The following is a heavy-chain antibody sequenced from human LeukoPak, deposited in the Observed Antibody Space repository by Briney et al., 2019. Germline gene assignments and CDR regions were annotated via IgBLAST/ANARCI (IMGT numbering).Heavy chain of an antibody. J-gene: IGHJ4*02. V-gene: IGHV4-59*11. CDR1: GGSISSHY. CDR3: AGGLRELTFDY. CDR2: VYYSGRT. Sequence: SETLSLTCTVSGGSISSHYWSWFRQPPGQGLEWIGYVYYSGRTNSNPSLKSRVTISVDTSKSQFSLRLSSVTAADTAVYYCAGGLRELTFDYWGQGTLVTVSS. D-gene: IGHD1-26*01.